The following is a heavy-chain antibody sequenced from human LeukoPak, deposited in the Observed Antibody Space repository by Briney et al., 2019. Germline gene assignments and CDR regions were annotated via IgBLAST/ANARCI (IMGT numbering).Heavy chain of an antibody. V-gene: IGHV1-2*02. D-gene: IGHD6-19*01. CDR1: GYTFTGYY. CDR2: INPNSGGT. CDR3: ARIAVAGYNWFDP. Sequence: PGASVKVSCKASGYTFTGYYMHWVRQAPGQGLEWMGWINPNSGGTNYAQKFQGRVTMTRDTSISTAYMELSRLRSDDTAVYYCARIAVAGYNWFDPWGQGTLVTVSS. J-gene: IGHJ5*02.